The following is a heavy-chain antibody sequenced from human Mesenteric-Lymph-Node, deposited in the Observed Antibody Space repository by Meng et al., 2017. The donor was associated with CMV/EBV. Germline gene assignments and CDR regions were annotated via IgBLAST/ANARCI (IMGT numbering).Heavy chain of an antibody. Sequence: GESLKISCVAPEFSFSNFGMHWVRQAPGKGLEWMAFIRFDGTYKYYADSVKGRFTISRDNSKNTLYLQMNSLRAEDTAVYYCARDQMYYDFWSGYYTPYYYYGMDVWGQGTTVTVSS. J-gene: IGHJ6*02. V-gene: IGHV3-30*02. CDR2: IRFDGTYK. CDR1: EFSFSNFG. D-gene: IGHD3-3*01. CDR3: ARDQMYYDFWSGYYTPYYYYGMDV.